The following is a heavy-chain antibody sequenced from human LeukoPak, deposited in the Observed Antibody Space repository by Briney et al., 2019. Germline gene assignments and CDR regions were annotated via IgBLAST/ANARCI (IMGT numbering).Heavy chain of an antibody. J-gene: IGHJ4*02. CDR2: ICAYNGNT. CDR1: GYTFTSYG. V-gene: IGHV1-18*01. CDR3: ARDRASQWLVPYYFDY. Sequence: ASVKVSCKASGYTFTSYGISWVRQAPGQGLEWMGWICAYNGNTNYAQKLQGRVTMTTDTSTSTAYMELRSLRSDDTAAYYCARDRASQWLVPYYFDYWGQGTLVTVSS. D-gene: IGHD6-19*01.